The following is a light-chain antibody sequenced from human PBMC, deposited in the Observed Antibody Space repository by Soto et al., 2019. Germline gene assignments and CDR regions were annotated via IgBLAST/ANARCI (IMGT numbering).Light chain of an antibody. Sequence: QSVLTQPPSASGTPGQSVTIFSSGRGSNIGSNNVNWYQQLPGTAPTLLIYSNNQRPLGVPDRFSGSKSGASSSLAISGLPPEYEADYYCAAWDDSLNGVVFGGGTKLTVL. J-gene: IGLJ2*01. CDR1: GSNIGSNN. V-gene: IGLV1-44*01. CDR3: AAWDDSLNGVV. CDR2: SNN.